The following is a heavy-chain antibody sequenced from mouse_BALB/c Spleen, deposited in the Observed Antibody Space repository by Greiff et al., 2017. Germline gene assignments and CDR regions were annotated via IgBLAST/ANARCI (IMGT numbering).Heavy chain of an antibody. CDR1: GYTFTDYE. D-gene: IGHD2-3*01. J-gene: IGHJ2*01. CDR2: IDPETGGT. Sequence: VQLVESGAELVRPGASVTLSCKASGYTFTDYEMHWVKQTPVHGLEWIGAIDPETGGTAYNQKFKGKATLTADKSSSTAYMELRSLTSEDSAVYYCTYDGYYVDFDYWGQGTTLTVAS. V-gene: IGHV1-15*01. CDR3: TYDGYYVDFDY.